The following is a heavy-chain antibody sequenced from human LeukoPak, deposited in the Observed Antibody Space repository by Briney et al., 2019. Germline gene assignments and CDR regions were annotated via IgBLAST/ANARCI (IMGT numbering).Heavy chain of an antibody. CDR1: GYTFTGYY. D-gene: IGHD2-2*01. CDR2: INPNSGGT. CDR3: ARARPLIVVVPAAKGGWFDP. Sequence: ASVKASCKASGYTFTGYYMHWVRQAPGQGLEWMGWINPNSGGTNYAQKFQGRVTMTRDTSISTAYMELSRLRSDDTAVYYCARARPLIVVVPAAKGGWFDPWGQGTLVTVSS. J-gene: IGHJ5*02. V-gene: IGHV1-2*02.